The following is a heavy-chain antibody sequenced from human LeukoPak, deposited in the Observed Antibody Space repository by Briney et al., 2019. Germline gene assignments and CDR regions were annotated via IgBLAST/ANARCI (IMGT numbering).Heavy chain of an antibody. CDR2: IYTSGCI. J-gene: IGHJ6*03. CDR3: ARDRDYYYYMDV. D-gene: IGHD5-24*01. V-gene: IGHV4-4*07. Sequence: SETLSLTCTVSGGSISSYYWSWIRQPAGKGLEWIGRIYTSGCINYNHYLKSRVNMSIDTSKKQFSLKLSSVTAADTAVYYCARDRDYYYYMDVWGKGTTVTVSS. CDR1: GGSISSYY.